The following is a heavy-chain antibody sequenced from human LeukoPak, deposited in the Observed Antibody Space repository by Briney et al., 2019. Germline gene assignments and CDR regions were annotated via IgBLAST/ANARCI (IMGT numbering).Heavy chain of an antibody. V-gene: IGHV4-4*02. D-gene: IGHD6-19*01. J-gene: IGHJ4*02. CDR1: GDSINSLDM. Sequence: SETLCLSCTVSGDSINSLDMWSWVRQPPGKGLEGTGVMNPSGTTHSNPSVKSRVTISIDKSKNQFFLNLSSVTAADTAVYYCASPVGRYRSGLYYYYFDYWGQGTLVSLSS. CDR2: MNPSGTT. CDR3: ASPVGRYRSGLYYYYFDY.